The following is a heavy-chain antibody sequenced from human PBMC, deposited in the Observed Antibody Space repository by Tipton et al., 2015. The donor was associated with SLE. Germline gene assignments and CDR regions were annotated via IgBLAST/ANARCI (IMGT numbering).Heavy chain of an antibody. CDR1: GGSISSGYY. D-gene: IGHD3-3*01. J-gene: IGHJ6*02. CDR2: INHSGST. CDR3: ASTGTRFDFWSGQWDYGMDV. Sequence: GLVKPSGTLSLTCAVSGGSISSGYYWSWIRQPPGKGLEWIGEINHSGSTNYNPSLKSRVTISVDTSKNQFSLKLSSVTAADTAVYYCASTGTRFDFWSGQWDYGMDVWGQGTTVTVSS. V-gene: IGHV4-34*01.